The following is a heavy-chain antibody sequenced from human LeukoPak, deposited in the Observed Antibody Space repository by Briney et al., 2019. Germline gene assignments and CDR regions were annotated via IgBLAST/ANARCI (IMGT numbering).Heavy chain of an antibody. CDR3: ARDRYSSTWYDIDY. J-gene: IGHJ4*02. Sequence: ASVKVSCKVSGYIFTSYGISWVRQAPGQGLQWMGWISAYNGDTNFAQKFQGRVTMTTDTSTTTAYMELRSLRSDDTAMYYCARDRYSSTWYDIDYWGQGTLVTVSS. D-gene: IGHD6-13*01. V-gene: IGHV1-18*01. CDR2: ISAYNGDT. CDR1: GYIFTSYG.